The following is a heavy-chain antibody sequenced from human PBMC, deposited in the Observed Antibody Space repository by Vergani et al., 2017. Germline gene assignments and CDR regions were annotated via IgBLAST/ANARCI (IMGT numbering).Heavy chain of an antibody. D-gene: IGHD3-9*01. CDR1: GYTFSNYY. Sequence: QVPVVQSGAEVKKSGASVKVSCKTSGYTFSNYYMHWVRQAPGQGLEWMGIINPSGGHTNYAQKFQGRVTMTRDTSTSTVYMELSSLRYEDTAIYYCARGDYGILTGYRYWGQGTLVTVSA. V-gene: IGHV1-46*03. CDR2: INPSGGHT. J-gene: IGHJ4*02. CDR3: ARGDYGILTGYRY.